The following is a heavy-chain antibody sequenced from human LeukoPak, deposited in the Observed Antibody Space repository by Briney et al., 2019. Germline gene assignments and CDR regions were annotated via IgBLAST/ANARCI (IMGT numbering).Heavy chain of an antibody. CDR3: ARFLQYSDSTYHDLDY. CDR2: IYSTGST. J-gene: IGHJ4*02. CDR1: GGSISGYY. D-gene: IGHD3-22*01. Sequence: SETLSLTCTVSGGSISGYYWSWVRQSPEKGLESIGFIYSTGSTSYNPSLRSRVTISIDTSQNQFYLRLTSVTAADTAVYYCARFLQYSDSTYHDLDYWGQGTLVSVSS. V-gene: IGHV4-59*01.